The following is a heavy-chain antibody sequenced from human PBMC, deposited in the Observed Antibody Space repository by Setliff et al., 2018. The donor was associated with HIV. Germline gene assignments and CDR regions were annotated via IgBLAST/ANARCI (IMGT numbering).Heavy chain of an antibody. CDR3: TRVRLLYSDSSPVWFDP. V-gene: IGHV4-61*10. CDR2: IYTSGST. CDR1: GGSVSSGRFY. J-gene: IGHJ5*02. D-gene: IGHD3-22*01. Sequence: PSETLSLTCTVSGGSVSSGRFYWSWIRQPAGKGLEWIGQIYTSGSTNYNPSLRSRVTISGDTSKNQFSLKLSSVTAADTAIYYCTRVRLLYSDSSPVWFDPWGQGTLVTVSS.